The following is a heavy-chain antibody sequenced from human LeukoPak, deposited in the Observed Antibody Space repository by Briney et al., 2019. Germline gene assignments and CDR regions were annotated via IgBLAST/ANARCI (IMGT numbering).Heavy chain of an antibody. J-gene: IGHJ4*02. CDR1: GFTFSSYS. CDR2: INSDGSST. CDR3: ARVWSASSSLDY. V-gene: IGHV3-74*01. D-gene: IGHD6-13*01. Sequence: GGSLRLSCTASGFTFSSYSMNWVRQAPGKGLVWVSRINSDGSSTSYADSVKGRFTISRDNAKNTLYLQMNSLRAEDTAVYYCARVWSASSSLDYWGQGTLVTVSS.